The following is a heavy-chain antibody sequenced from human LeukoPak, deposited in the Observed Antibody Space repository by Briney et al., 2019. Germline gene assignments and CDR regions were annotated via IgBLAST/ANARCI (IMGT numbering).Heavy chain of an antibody. D-gene: IGHD1-26*01. CDR2: ISSSSSYI. CDR3: ARDPGEQLAGHGLHWYFDL. Sequence: PGGSLRLSCAASGFTFSSYSMNWVRQAPGKGLEWVSSISSSSSYIYYADSVRGRFTISRDNAKNSLYLQMNSLRAEDMAVYYCARDPGEQLAGHGLHWYFDLWGRGTLVTVSS. CDR1: GFTFSSYS. V-gene: IGHV3-21*01. J-gene: IGHJ2*01.